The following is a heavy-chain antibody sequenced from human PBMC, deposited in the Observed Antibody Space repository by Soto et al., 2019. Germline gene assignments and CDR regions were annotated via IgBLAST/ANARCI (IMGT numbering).Heavy chain of an antibody. V-gene: IGHV4-59*01. CDR3: ARVSLGLVITAFDI. D-gene: IGHD3-3*01. Sequence: SETLSLTCTVSGGSISSYYWSWIRQPPGKGLEWIGYLYYSGSTNYNPSLKSRVTISVDTSKNQFSLKLSSVTAADTAVYYCARVSLGLVITAFDIWGQGTMVTVSS. CDR2: LYYSGST. J-gene: IGHJ3*02. CDR1: GGSISSYY.